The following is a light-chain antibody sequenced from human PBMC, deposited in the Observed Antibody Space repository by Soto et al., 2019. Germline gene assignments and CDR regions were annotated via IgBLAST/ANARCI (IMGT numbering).Light chain of an antibody. CDR2: EAS. CDR1: QTVSSS. CDR3: QQHINWTLT. Sequence: EIVLTQSPATLSLSPGGRSTLPCTASQTVSSSLAWYQQKPGQAPRVILYEASNRATGIPARFSGSGSGADFTLTISSLQNEDFALYYCQQHINWTLTFGGGTKVDIK. J-gene: IGKJ4*01. V-gene: IGKV3-11*01.